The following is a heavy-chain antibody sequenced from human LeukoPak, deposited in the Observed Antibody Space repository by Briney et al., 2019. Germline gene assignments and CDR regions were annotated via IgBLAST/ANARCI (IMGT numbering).Heavy chain of an antibody. Sequence: PGGSLRLSCAASGFTFFSYGMHWVRQAPGKGLEWVAFIRYDGSNKYYADSVKGRFTISRDNSKNTLYLQMNSLRPEDTAVYYCAKLLIGYCSGTKCHDDAFHIWGQGTMVTVSS. CDR3: AKLLIGYCSGTKCHDDAFHI. CDR1: GFTFFSYG. D-gene: IGHD2-15*01. V-gene: IGHV3-30*02. CDR2: IRYDGSNK. J-gene: IGHJ3*02.